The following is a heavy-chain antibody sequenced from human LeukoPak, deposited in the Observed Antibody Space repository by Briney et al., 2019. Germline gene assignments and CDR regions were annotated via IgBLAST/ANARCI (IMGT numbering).Heavy chain of an antibody. V-gene: IGHV1-18*04. Sequence: ASVRVSCKTSGYKFLSHGISRERQAPGQGLELLGWIRADNGDTRFAQKFQGRFTMTTDTSTSTAHMELRSLRSDDTAVYYCARDWPTVIADFWGQGTLVTVSS. D-gene: IGHD4-11*01. CDR1: GYKFLSHG. J-gene: IGHJ1*01. CDR3: ARDWPTVIADF. CDR2: IRADNGDT.